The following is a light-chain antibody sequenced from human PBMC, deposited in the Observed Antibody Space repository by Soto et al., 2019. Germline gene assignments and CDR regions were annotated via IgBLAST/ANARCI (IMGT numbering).Light chain of an antibody. CDR2: GAY. V-gene: IGKV3-15*01. CDR3: QHYKYWPPKT. J-gene: IGKJ1*01. CDR1: QRVDND. Sequence: EVMMRQSPATLSVSPGERATVCCSARQRVDNDIAWTQQNPGQAPRLLLYGAYIRATGIPARFSGSGSGTDFTLTICSLQSEDFAVYYCQHYKYWPPKTFGQGTKVHIK.